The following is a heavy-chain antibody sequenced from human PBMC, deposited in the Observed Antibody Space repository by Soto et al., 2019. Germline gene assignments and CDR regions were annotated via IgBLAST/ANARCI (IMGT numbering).Heavy chain of an antibody. V-gene: IGHV3-66*02. CDR2: IYSGGST. J-gene: IGHJ3*02. Sequence: GGSLRLSCAASGFTVSSNYMSWVRQAPGKGLEWVSVIYSGGSTYYADSVKGRFTISRDNSKNTLYLQMNSLRAEDTAVYYCASDPRFDAFDIWGQGTMVTVSS. CDR3: ASDPRFDAFDI. CDR1: GFTVSSNY.